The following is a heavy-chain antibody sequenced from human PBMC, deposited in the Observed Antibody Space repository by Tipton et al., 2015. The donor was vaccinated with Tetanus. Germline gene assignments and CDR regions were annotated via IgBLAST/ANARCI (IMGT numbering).Heavy chain of an antibody. Sequence: TLSLTCAVSGGSSSNSNWWSWVRQPPGKGLEWIGQISHSGSTNYNPSLKSRVTISVDNSKNQFSLRLRSVTAADTAVYYCARGKHTVTFDYWGQGTLVTVSS. V-gene: IGHV4-4*02. J-gene: IGHJ4*02. D-gene: IGHD4-17*01. CDR1: GGSSSNSNW. CDR2: ISHSGST. CDR3: ARGKHTVTFDY.